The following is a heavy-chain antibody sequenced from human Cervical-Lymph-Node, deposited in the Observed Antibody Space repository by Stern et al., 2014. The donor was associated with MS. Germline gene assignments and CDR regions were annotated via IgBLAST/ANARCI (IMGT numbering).Heavy chain of an antibody. V-gene: IGHV4-59*11. CDR2: VYYSGST. D-gene: IGHD3-10*01. CDR3: ARENYYARQDY. Sequence: QVQLQESGPGLVKPSETLSLTCTVSGGSISPHYWSWIRQPPGKGLEWIGYVYYSGSTNYNPSLKSRVTISVDSSKNQFSLKLTSVTAADTAVYYCARENYYARQDYWGQGTLVTVSS. CDR1: GGSISPHY. J-gene: IGHJ4*02.